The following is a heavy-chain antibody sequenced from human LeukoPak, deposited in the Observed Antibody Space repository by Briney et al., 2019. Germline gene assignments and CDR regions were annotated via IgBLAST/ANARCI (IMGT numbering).Heavy chain of an antibody. CDR1: GFTFSSYG. Sequence: SGGSLRLSCAASGFTFSSYGMHWVRQAPGKGLEWVAVISYDGSKKYYADSVKGRFTISRDNSKNTLYLQMNSLRPEDTAVYYCAKDRTGGDYVYYYYGMDVWGQGTTVTVSS. CDR3: AKDRTGGDYVYYYYGMDV. D-gene: IGHD4-17*01. V-gene: IGHV3-30*18. CDR2: ISYDGSKK. J-gene: IGHJ6*02.